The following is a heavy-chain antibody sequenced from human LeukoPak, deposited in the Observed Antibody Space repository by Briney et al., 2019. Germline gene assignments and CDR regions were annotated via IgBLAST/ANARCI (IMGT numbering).Heavy chain of an antibody. CDR3: ARESGGATLYDY. CDR2: INPNSGDT. V-gene: IGHV1-2*04. D-gene: IGHD3-16*01. Sequence: ASVKVSCKASGYTFTDYYIHWVRQAPGQGLEWMGWINPNSGDTNYAQKFQGWVTMTRDTSISTAYMELSRLRSDDAAVYYCARESGGATLYDYWGQGTLVTVSS. J-gene: IGHJ4*02. CDR1: GYTFTDYY.